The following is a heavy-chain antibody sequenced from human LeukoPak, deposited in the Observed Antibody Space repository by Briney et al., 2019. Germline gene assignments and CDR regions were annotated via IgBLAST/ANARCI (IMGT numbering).Heavy chain of an antibody. CDR2: IYYSGST. CDR3: AEYYYDSSGYNDWFDP. J-gene: IGHJ5*02. D-gene: IGHD3-22*01. V-gene: IGHV4-59*01. CDR1: GVSISSYY. Sequence: SETLSLTCTVSGVSISSYYWTWIRQPPGEGLEWIGYIYYSGSTNYNPSLKSRVTISVDTSKNQFSLKLSSATAADTAVYYCAEYYYDSSGYNDWFDPWGQGTLVTVSS.